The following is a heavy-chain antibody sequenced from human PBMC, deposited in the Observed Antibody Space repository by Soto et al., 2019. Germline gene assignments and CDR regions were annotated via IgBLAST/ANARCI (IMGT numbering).Heavy chain of an antibody. Sequence: GESLRLSCAASGFTFSDHYMDWVRQAPGKVLEWVGRTRNKANSYTTEYAESVKGRFTISRDASKNSLYLQMNSLKTEDAAVYYCARETGVRGGFFDYWGQGTLVTVSS. J-gene: IGHJ4*02. CDR1: GFTFSDHY. CDR2: TRNKANSYTT. CDR3: ARETGVRGGFFDY. D-gene: IGHD7-27*01. V-gene: IGHV3-72*01.